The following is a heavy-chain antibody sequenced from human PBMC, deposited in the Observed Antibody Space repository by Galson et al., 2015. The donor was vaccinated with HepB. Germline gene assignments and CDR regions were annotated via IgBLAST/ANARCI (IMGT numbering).Heavy chain of an antibody. CDR3: VRDRTSGGLDF. V-gene: IGHV4-39*01. J-gene: IGHJ4*02. Sequence: SETLSLTCTVSGDSISGSSYYWGWIRQPPGKGLERIGSTYYLGTTYYNPSLKTRAAISVDMAKNQFFLNLTSLTAADTGIFYCVRDRTSGGLDFWGLGILVTVSS. CDR1: GDSISGSSYY. CDR2: TYYLGTT. D-gene: IGHD2-8*02.